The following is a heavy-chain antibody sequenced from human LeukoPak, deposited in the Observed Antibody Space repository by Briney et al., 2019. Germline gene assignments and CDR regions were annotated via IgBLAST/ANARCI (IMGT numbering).Heavy chain of an antibody. D-gene: IGHD6-13*01. CDR3: AKDKGEYSSSWYRYYYYGMDV. CDR2: ISWNSGSI. J-gene: IGHJ6*02. Sequence: GGSLRLSCTASGFTFNSYAMHWVRQAPGKGLEWVSGISWNSGSIGYADSVKGRFTISRDNAKNSLYLQMNSLRAEDTALYYCAKDKGEYSSSWYRYYYYGMDVWGQGTTVTVSS. V-gene: IGHV3-9*01. CDR1: GFTFNSYA.